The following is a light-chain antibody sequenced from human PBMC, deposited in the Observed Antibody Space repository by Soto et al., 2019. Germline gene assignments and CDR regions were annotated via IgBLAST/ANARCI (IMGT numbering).Light chain of an antibody. Sequence: DMQMTQSPSSLSASVGDRVTSTCQASHDISNYLNWYQQKPGKAPKLLIYDASNLETGVPSRFSGSGSGTDFTFTISSLQPEDIATYYCQQYDNLPFTFGPGTKVDIK. V-gene: IGKV1-33*01. CDR1: HDISNY. CDR2: DAS. CDR3: QQYDNLPFT. J-gene: IGKJ3*01.